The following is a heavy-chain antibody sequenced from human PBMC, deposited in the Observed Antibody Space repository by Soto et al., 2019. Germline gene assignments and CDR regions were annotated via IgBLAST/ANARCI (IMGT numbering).Heavy chain of an antibody. Sequence: LRLSCAAPGFTFSSFGLHWVRQAPGKGLEWVAVISYDGIDESSADSVKGRFTISRDNSKNTLYLQMNSLRTEDTAAYYCVRDRNEMATVTLGYWGQGTLVTVSS. CDR3: VRDRNEMATVTLGY. J-gene: IGHJ4*02. V-gene: IGHV3-30*03. D-gene: IGHD1-1*01. CDR2: ISYDGIDE. CDR1: GFTFSSFG.